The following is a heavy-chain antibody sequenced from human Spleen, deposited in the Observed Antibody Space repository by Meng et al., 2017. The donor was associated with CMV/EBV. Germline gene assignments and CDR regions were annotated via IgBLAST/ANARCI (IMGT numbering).Heavy chain of an antibody. Sequence: CEASGYTFSDYYIHWVRQAPGQGLEWMGWINPQTGDASYARNFQGRVTLSRDTSVTTAYMELSRLTSDDTAVYYCAREVDTRTLAGWFDPWGRGTLVTVS. CDR2: INPQTGDA. CDR1: GYTFSDYY. CDR3: AREVDTRTLAGWFDP. D-gene: IGHD6-13*01. V-gene: IGHV1-2*02. J-gene: IGHJ5*02.